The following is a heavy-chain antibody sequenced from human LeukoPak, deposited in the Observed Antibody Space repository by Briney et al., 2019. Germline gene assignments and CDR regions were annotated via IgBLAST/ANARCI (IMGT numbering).Heavy chain of an antibody. Sequence: GGSLRLSCTTSKFNFNSYGMTWVRQAPGKGLEWVSSISGSGGSTQYAASVQGRFTISRDNSKNTLYLQMNSLRTEDTGVYYCARDGISGIDHWGQGILVTVPS. CDR1: KFNFNSYG. CDR2: ISGSGGST. V-gene: IGHV3-23*01. J-gene: IGHJ4*02. CDR3: ARDGISGIDH. D-gene: IGHD6-13*01.